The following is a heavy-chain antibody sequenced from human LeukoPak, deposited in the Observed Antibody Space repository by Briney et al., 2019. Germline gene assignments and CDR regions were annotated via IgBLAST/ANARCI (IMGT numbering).Heavy chain of an antibody. CDR3: ARVGAGDGYNYGY. D-gene: IGHD5-24*01. J-gene: IGHJ4*02. V-gene: IGHV1-2*06. CDR2: INPNSGGT. Sequence: GASVKVSCKASGYTFPSYFMHWVRQAPGQGLEWMGRINPNSGGTNYAQKFQGRVTMTRDTSISTAYMELSSLRSEDTAVYYCARVGAGDGYNYGYWGQGTLVTVSS. CDR1: GYTFPSYF.